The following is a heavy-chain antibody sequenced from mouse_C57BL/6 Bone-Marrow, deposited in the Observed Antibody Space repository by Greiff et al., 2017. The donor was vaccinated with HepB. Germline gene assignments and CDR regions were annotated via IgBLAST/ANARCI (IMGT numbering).Heavy chain of an antibody. CDR2: ISSGGSYT. CDR3: ADHMVPGYWYCEV. V-gene: IGHV5-6*01. J-gene: IGHJ1*03. CDR1: GFTFSSYG. Sequence: EVQGVESGGDLVKPGGSLKLSCAASGFTFSSYGMSWVRQTPDKRLEWVATISSGGSYTYYPDSVKGRFTISRDNAKNTLYLQMNSLKSEDTAMYYCADHMVPGYWYCEVEGTGTTVTGSS. D-gene: IGHD2-1*01.